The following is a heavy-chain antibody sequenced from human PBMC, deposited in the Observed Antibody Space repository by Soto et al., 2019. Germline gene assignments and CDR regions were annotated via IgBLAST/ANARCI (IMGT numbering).Heavy chain of an antibody. CDR2: IYYTGST. V-gene: IGHV4-59*01. D-gene: IGHD5-18*01. CDR1: GGSISSYY. Sequence: PSETLSLTCTVSGGSISSYYWSWIRQPPGKGLEWIGYIYYTGSTNYNPSLKSRVTMSVDTSENQFSLKLNSVTAADTAVYYCARGGMQLWSCFDYWGQGTLVTVSS. J-gene: IGHJ4*02. CDR3: ARGGMQLWSCFDY.